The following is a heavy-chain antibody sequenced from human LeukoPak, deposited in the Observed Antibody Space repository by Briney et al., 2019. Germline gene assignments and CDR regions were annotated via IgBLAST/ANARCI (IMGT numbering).Heavy chain of an antibody. V-gene: IGHV5-51*01. D-gene: IGHD3-3*01. Sequence: GESLKISCKGSGYSFTSYWIGWVRQMPGEGLEWMGIIYPGDSDTRYSPSFLGQVTISADKSISTAYLQWSSLKASDTAMYYCARYPPHYDFWSGYFALWGQGTLVTVSS. CDR2: IYPGDSDT. CDR1: GYSFTSYW. CDR3: ARYPPHYDFWSGYFAL. J-gene: IGHJ4*02.